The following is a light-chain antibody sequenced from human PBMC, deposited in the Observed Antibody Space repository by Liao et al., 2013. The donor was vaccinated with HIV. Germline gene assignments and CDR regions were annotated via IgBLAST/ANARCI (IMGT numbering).Light chain of an antibody. V-gene: IGLV3-1*01. CDR2: EDT. CDR1: KLGDKY. CDR3: QAWDSSAAV. Sequence: SYELTQPPSVSVSPGQTASITCSGDKLGDKYVSWYQHRPGQSPVLVIYEDTKRPSGIPERFSGSSSGNTVTLTISGTQALDEADYYCQAWDSSAAVFGGGTKLTVL. J-gene: IGLJ2*01.